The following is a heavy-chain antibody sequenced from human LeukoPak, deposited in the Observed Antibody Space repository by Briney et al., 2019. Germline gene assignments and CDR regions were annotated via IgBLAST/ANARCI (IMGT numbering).Heavy chain of an antibody. V-gene: IGHV4-34*01. CDR3: ARRQWLVPFDY. CDR2: INHSGST. J-gene: IGHJ4*02. Sequence: SETLSLTCAVYGGSFSGYYWSWIRQPPGRGLEWIGEINHSGSTNYIPSLKSRVTISVDTSKNQFSLKLSSVTAADTAVYYCARRQWLVPFDYWGQGTLVTVSS. D-gene: IGHD6-19*01. CDR1: GGSFSGYY.